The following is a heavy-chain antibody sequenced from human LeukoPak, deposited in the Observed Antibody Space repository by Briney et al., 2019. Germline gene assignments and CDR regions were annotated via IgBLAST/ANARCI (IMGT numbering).Heavy chain of an antibody. D-gene: IGHD2-2*01. J-gene: IGHJ4*02. V-gene: IGHV1-69*13. CDR1: GGTFSSYA. Sequence: ASVKVSCKASGGTFSSYAISWVRQAPGQGLEWMGGIIPIFGTANYAQKFQGRVTITADESTSTAYMELSSLRSEDTAVYFCARECTCCSSTSCYDYWGQGTLVTVSS. CDR2: IIPIFGTA. CDR3: ARECTCCSSTSCYDY.